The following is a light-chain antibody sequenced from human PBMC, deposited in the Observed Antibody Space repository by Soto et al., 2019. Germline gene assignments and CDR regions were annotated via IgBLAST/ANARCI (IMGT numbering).Light chain of an antibody. CDR1: SRDVTDSDS. CDR2: DFT. V-gene: IGLV2-14*03. Sequence: VLTQHASVSGSPGQSVTISCAGASRDVTDSDSVSWYQHRPGEAPELKILDFTYRPSGVSDRFSGSLSADTASLTISGLQVEDEGDYYCVSYTNTGTYVFGPGTKLTVL. J-gene: IGLJ1*01. CDR3: VSYTNTGTYV.